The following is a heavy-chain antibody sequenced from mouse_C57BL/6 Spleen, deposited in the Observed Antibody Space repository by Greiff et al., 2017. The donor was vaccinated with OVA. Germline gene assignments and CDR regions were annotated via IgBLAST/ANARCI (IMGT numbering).Heavy chain of an antibody. CDR3: ARRGGYYVRYFDV. D-gene: IGHD2-3*01. J-gene: IGHJ1*03. V-gene: IGHV1-18*01. CDR1: GYTFTDYN. CDR2: INPNNGGT. Sequence: VQLKQSGPELVKPGASVKIPCKASGYTFTDYNMDWVKQSHGKSLEWIGDINPNNGGTIYNQKFKGKATLTVDKSSSTAYMELRSLTSEDTAVYYCARRGGYYVRYFDVWGTGTTVTVSS.